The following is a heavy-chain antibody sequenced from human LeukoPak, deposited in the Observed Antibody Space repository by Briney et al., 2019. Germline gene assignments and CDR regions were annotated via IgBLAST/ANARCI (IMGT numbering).Heavy chain of an antibody. CDR3: ARGAGSWRYYFDY. J-gene: IGHJ4*02. CDR1: GFTFSSYW. Sequence: GGSLRLSCVASGFTFSSYWMHWVRQVPGMGLVWVSRVNGDGSSTNYADSVKGRFTISRDNSKNTLYLQMNSLRAEDTAVYYCARGAGSWRYYFDYWGQGTLVTVSS. D-gene: IGHD6-13*01. V-gene: IGHV3-74*01. CDR2: VNGDGSST.